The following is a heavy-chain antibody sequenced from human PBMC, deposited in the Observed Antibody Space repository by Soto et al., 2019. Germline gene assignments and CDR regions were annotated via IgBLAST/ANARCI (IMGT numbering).Heavy chain of an antibody. V-gene: IGHV4-30-2*01. CDR1: GGSISSGGYS. CDR3: ARAQDY. Sequence: SDTLSLTCAVSGGSISSGGYSWSWIRQPPGKGLEWIGYIYHSGSTYYNPSLKSRVAISVDRSKNQFSLKLSSVTAADTAVYYCARAQDYWGQGAQVTVYS. J-gene: IGHJ4*02. CDR2: IYHSGST.